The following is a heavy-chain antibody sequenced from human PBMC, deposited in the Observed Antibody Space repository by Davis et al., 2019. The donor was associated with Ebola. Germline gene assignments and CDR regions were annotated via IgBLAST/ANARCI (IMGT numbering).Heavy chain of an antibody. D-gene: IGHD6-13*01. CDR2: VYYTGST. CDR1: CGSISGYY. V-gene: IGHV4-59*12. Sequence: SETLSLTSAVSCGSISGYYWSWMRQPPGKGLEWIGHVYYTGSTNYNPSLKSRVTISVDTSKNQFSLKLSSVTAADTAVYYCARGRGSSSRSEYWFDPWGQGTLVTVSS. CDR3: ARGRGSSSRSEYWFDP. J-gene: IGHJ5*02.